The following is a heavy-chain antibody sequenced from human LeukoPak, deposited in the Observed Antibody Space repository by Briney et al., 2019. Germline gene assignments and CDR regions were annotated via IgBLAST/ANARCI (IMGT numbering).Heavy chain of an antibody. Sequence: GESLRLSCAASGFSISSGAFCWVRHAQRPGQDLVSTISGSGGGTYYSDSLKRRCTISRDNTTNNQYLQMNSLRAEATAVYYYSKSSHYDFWSGSPTGFDPWGQGTLVTVSS. CDR1: GFSISSGA. CDR3: SKSSHYDFWSGSPTGFDP. J-gene: IGHJ5*02. CDR2: ISGSGGGT. D-gene: IGHD3-3*01. V-gene: IGHV3-23*01.